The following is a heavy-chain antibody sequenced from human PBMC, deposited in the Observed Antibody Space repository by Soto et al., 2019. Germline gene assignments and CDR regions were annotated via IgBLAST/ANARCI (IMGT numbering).Heavy chain of an antibody. Sequence: ASVKVSCKASGYTFTGYYMHWVRQAPGQGLEWMGWINPNSGGTNYAQKFQGWVTMTRGTSISTAYMELSRLRSDDTAVYYCARAYDYVWGSYRPYYYYYGMDVWGQGTTVTVSS. CDR1: GYTFTGYY. D-gene: IGHD3-16*02. V-gene: IGHV1-2*04. J-gene: IGHJ6*02. CDR2: INPNSGGT. CDR3: ARAYDYVWGSYRPYYYYYGMDV.